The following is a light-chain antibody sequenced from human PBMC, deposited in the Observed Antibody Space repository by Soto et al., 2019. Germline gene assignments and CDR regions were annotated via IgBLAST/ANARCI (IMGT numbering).Light chain of an antibody. CDR3: CSYAGGPYV. CDR1: SSDVGGYDY. V-gene: IGLV2-11*01. Sequence: LTQPRSVSGSPGQAVAISCTGTSSDVGGYDYVSWYQQHPGKAPNVIIFDVSKRPSGVPDRFSGSKSGNTASLTISGLQAEDEADYYCCSYAGGPYVFGTGTKVTVL. J-gene: IGLJ1*01. CDR2: DVS.